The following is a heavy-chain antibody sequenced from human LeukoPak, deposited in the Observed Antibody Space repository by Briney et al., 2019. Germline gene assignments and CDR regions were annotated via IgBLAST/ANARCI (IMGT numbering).Heavy chain of an antibody. D-gene: IGHD2-2*01. CDR2: INPDGSYT. CDR1: GLTFSTYW. V-gene: IGHV3-74*01. CDR3: ARERKSSTSMDY. Sequence: GGSLRLSCAASGLTFSTYWMHWVRQAPGKGLVWVSQINPDGSYTKYADSVKGRFTISRDNAKNTLYLQMNSLRADDTAVYYCARERKSSTSMDYWGQGTLVTVSS. J-gene: IGHJ4*02.